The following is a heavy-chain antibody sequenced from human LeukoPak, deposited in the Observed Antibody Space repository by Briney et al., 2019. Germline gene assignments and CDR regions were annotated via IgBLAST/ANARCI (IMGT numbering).Heavy chain of an antibody. CDR3: TTYRSGHY. Sequence: GGSLRLSCAASGFIFSGSDMHWVCQASGKGLEWVGRITTKANNYATAYGASVKGRFTISRDDSENTAYLQMNSLKTEDTAVYYCTTYRSGHYWGQGTLVTVSS. D-gene: IGHD6-19*01. CDR2: ITTKANNYAT. J-gene: IGHJ4*02. CDR1: GFIFSGSD. V-gene: IGHV3-73*01.